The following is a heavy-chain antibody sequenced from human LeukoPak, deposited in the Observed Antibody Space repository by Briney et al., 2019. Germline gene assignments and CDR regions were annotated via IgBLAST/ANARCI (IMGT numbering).Heavy chain of an antibody. CDR2: IYYSGST. CDR1: GGSISSYY. D-gene: IGHD2-8*02. Sequence: SETLSLTCTVSGGSISSYYWSWIRQPPGKGLEWIGYIYYSGSTSYNPSLKSRVTISVDTSKNQFSLKLSSVTAADTAVYYCAREAGGYFDYWGQGTLVTVSS. V-gene: IGHV4-59*08. J-gene: IGHJ4*02. CDR3: AREAGGYFDY.